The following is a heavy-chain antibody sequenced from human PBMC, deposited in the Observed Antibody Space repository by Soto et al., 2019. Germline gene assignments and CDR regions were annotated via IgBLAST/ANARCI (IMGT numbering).Heavy chain of an antibody. J-gene: IGHJ5*02. Sequence: SETLSLTCNMSGDSYSISTYSWSWIRQPPGKALQWIGFIYQSGVTSYNPSLASRVSISLDRSNNQCSLKLKSVSAADTAVYFCAGMPYTSGLRFDPWGPGTLVTVSS. V-gene: IGHV4-30-2*01. CDR1: GDSYSISTYS. CDR2: IYQSGVT. D-gene: IGHD6-19*01. CDR3: AGMPYTSGLRFDP.